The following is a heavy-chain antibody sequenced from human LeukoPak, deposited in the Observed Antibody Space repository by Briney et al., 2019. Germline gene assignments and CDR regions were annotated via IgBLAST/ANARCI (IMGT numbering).Heavy chain of an antibody. CDR3: ARHRCSGGSCYPMNWFDP. Sequence: SETLSLTCTVSGGSISSYYWSWIRQPPGKGLEWIGHIHSSGNTNYNPSLKSRVTISIDTSKNQFSLKLSSVTAADTAVYYCARHRCSGGSCYPMNWFDPWGQGTLVTVSS. D-gene: IGHD2-15*01. V-gene: IGHV4-59*08. J-gene: IGHJ5*02. CDR2: IHSSGNT. CDR1: GGSISSYY.